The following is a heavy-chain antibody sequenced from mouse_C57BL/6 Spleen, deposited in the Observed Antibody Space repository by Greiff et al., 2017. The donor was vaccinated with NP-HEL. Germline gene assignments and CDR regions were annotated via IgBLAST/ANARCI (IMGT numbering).Heavy chain of an antibody. CDR1: GYTFTSYW. CDR3: ARWGAYSNPFAY. V-gene: IGHV1-50*01. J-gene: IGHJ3*01. D-gene: IGHD2-5*01. CDR2: IDPSDSYT. Sequence: QVHVKQPGAELVKPGASVKLSCKASGYTFTSYWMQWVKQRPGQGLEWIGEIDPSDSYTNYNQKFKGKATLTVDKSSSTAYMQLGSLTSEDSAVYYCARWGAYSNPFAYWGQGTLVTVSA.